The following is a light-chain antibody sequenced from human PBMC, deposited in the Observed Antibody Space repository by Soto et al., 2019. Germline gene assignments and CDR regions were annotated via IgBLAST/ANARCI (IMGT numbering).Light chain of an antibody. Sequence: TQAPATLSLSTREGANLSCSASQSVSTYLAWYQQKPGQAPRLLIYDASNRATGIPARFSGSGSGTDFTLTISSLEPEDFAVYYCQQYGSSGTFGQRPKVDI. V-gene: IGKV3-11*01. CDR3: QQYGSSGT. J-gene: IGKJ1*01. CDR1: QSVSTY. CDR2: DAS.